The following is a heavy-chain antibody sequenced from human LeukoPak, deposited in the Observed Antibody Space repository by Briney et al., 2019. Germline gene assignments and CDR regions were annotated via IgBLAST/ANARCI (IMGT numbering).Heavy chain of an antibody. CDR1: GFTFSSYA. Sequence: GGSLRLSCAASGFTFSSYAMSWVRQAPGKGLEWVSAISGSGGSTYYADSVKGRFTISRDNSKNTLYLQMNSLRAEDTAVYYCAKGPRRDLLGYSGYADSHAFDIWGQGTMVTVSS. V-gene: IGHV3-23*01. CDR2: ISGSGGST. J-gene: IGHJ3*02. CDR3: AKGPRRDLLGYSGYADSHAFDI. D-gene: IGHD5-12*01.